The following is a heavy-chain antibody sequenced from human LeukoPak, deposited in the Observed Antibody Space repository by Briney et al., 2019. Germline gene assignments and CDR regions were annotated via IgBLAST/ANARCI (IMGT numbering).Heavy chain of an antibody. CDR3: ASTLFYGSGSYYRYNWFDP. V-gene: IGHV3-11*01. Sequence: GGSLRLSCAASGFTFSDYYMSWIRQAPGKGLEWVSYISSSGSTIYYADSVKGRFTISRDNAKNSLYLQMNSLRAEDTAAYYCASTLFYGSGSYYRYNWFDPWGQGTLVTVSS. D-gene: IGHD3-10*01. CDR1: GFTFSDYY. J-gene: IGHJ5*02. CDR2: ISSSGSTI.